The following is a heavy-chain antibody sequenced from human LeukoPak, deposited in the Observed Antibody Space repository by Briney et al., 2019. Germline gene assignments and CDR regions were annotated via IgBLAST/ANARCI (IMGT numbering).Heavy chain of an antibody. D-gene: IGHD6-19*01. Sequence: PGGSLRLSCAASGFTFSSYAVSWVRQAPGKGLERVSAISGSGGGTYYADSVKGRFTISRDNSTNTLYLQMNSLSTEDTAVYYCAKTTTGYSSGRYPGWPVDYWGQGTLVTVSS. V-gene: IGHV3-23*01. J-gene: IGHJ4*02. CDR3: AKTTTGYSSGRYPGWPVDY. CDR2: ISGSGGGT. CDR1: GFTFSSYA.